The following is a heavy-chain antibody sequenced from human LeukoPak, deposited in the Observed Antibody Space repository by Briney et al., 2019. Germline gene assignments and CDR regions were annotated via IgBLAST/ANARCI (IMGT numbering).Heavy chain of an antibody. CDR3: TRVGYIDEGIDY. CDR1: GFPSSSYW. J-gene: IGHJ4*02. Sequence: GGSLRLSCVASGFPSSSYWMTWVRQAPGKGLEWVANIKQDGSKKSYVDSVKGRFTISRDNAKNSLYLQMNSLRAEDTAIYYCTRVGYIDEGIDYWGQGTLVTVSS. CDR2: IKQDGSKK. D-gene: IGHD5-24*01. V-gene: IGHV3-7*04.